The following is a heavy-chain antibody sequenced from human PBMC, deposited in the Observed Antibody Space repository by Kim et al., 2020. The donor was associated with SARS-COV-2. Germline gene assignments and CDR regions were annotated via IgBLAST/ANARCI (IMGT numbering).Heavy chain of an antibody. D-gene: IGHD3-3*01. CDR2: ISSNGGST. CDR3: ARAAGITLFGVVPSGYYYMDV. CDR1: GFTFSSYV. J-gene: IGHJ6*03. Sequence: GGSLRLSCAASGFTFSSYVMHWVRQAPGKGLEYVSGISSNGGSTYYANSVKDRFTISRDNSKNTLYLQMGSLRAEDMAVYYCARAAGITLFGVVPSGYYYMDVWGKGTTVTVPS. V-gene: IGHV3-64*01.